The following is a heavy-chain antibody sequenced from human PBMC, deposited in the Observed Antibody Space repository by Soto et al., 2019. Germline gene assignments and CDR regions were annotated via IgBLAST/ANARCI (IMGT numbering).Heavy chain of an antibody. V-gene: IGHV3-49*03. CDR3: TRDRGYCSGGSCYRVDWFDP. CDR1: GFTFGDYA. D-gene: IGHD2-15*01. CDR2: IRSKAYGGTT. J-gene: IGHJ5*02. Sequence: GGSLRLSCTASGFTFGDYAMSWFRQAPGKGLEWVGFIRSKAYGGTTEYAASVKGRFTISRDDSKSIAYLQMNSLKTEDTAVYYCTRDRGYCSGGSCYRVDWFDPWGQGTLVTVSS.